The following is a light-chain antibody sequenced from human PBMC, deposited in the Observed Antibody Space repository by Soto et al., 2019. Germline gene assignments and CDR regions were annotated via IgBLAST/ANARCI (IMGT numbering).Light chain of an antibody. CDR3: QSYDSSLSAVV. V-gene: IGLV1-40*01. J-gene: IGLJ2*01. CDR2: GNT. CDR1: SSKIGAGYD. Sequence: QSVLTQPPSVSGAPGPRATISFTGSSSKIGAGYDVHWYQHLPGTAPKLLILGNTDRPSGVPDRFSGSKSGTSASLAITGLQAEDEADYYCQSYDSSLSAVVFGGGTKLTVL.